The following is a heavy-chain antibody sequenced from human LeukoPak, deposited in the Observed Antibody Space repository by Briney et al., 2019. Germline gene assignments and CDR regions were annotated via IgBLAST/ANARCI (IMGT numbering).Heavy chain of an antibody. V-gene: IGHV4-39*07. J-gene: IGHJ6*03. CDR3: ARGDYYYMDV. CDR1: GGSISSSSYY. D-gene: IGHD1-26*01. CDR2: IYYSGST. Sequence: PSETLSLTCTVSGGSISSSSYYWGWIRQPPGKGLEWIGSIYYSGSTYYNPSLKSRVTMSVDTSRNQFSLKLSSVTAADTAVYYCARGDYYYMDVWGKGTTVTVSS.